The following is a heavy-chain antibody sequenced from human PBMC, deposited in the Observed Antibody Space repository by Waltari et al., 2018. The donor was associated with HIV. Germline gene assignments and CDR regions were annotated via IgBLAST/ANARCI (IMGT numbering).Heavy chain of an antibody. V-gene: IGHV1-58*01. J-gene: IGHJ4*02. CDR1: GFDFNSSA. D-gene: IGHD2-21*01. CDR2: VVAGSGHT. CDR3: AAGLGYIVVPY. Sequence: QMQLVQSGPEVKKPRTSVKISCQASGFDFNSSAVQWVRQARGQRLEWVGWVVAGSGHTNYAQKFHDRVTITRDMSTSTAYMELSSLRSEYTAVYYCAAGLGYIVVPYWGQGTLVTVSS.